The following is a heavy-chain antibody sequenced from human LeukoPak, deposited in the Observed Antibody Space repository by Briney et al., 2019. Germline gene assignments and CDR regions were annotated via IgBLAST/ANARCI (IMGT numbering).Heavy chain of an antibody. CDR3: ARDPEYQLLSYFDY. J-gene: IGHJ4*02. V-gene: IGHV3-48*01. CDR2: ISSSSSTI. Sequence: GGSLRLSCAASGFTFSSYTMNWVRQAPGKGLEWVSYISSSSSTIYYADSVKGRFTISRDNSKNTLYLQMNSLRAEDTAVYYCARDPEYQLLSYFDYWGQGTLVTVSS. D-gene: IGHD2-2*01. CDR1: GFTFSSYT.